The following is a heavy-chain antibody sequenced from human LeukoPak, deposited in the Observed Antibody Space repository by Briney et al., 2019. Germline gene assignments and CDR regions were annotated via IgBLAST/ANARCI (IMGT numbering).Heavy chain of an antibody. Sequence: ASVKVSCKASGGTFSSYAISWVRQAPGQGLEWMGGIIPIFGTANYAQKFQGRVTITADESTSTAYMELSSLRSEDTAVYYCARLDMKYRTEDYWGQGTLVTVSS. D-gene: IGHD3-9*01. CDR1: GGTFSSYA. CDR3: ARLDMKYRTEDY. V-gene: IGHV1-69*01. CDR2: IIPIFGTA. J-gene: IGHJ4*02.